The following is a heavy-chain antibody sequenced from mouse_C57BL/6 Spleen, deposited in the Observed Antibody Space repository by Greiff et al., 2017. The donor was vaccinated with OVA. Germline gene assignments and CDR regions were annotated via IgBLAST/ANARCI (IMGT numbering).Heavy chain of an antibody. CDR1: GFTIKDSY. V-gene: IGHV14-1*01. CDR2: IDPEDGDT. CDR3: TNFFDY. J-gene: IGHJ2*01. Sequence: VQLQQSGAELVRPGASVKLSCTASGFTIKDSYMHWVKQRPEQGLEWIGMIDPEDGDTEYAPQFQGKATMTAETSSNTAYLQLSILTSEDTAVYCCTNFFDYWGQGTTLTVSS.